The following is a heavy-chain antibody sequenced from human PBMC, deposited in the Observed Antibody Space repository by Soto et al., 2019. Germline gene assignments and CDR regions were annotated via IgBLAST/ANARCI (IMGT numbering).Heavy chain of an antibody. CDR3: ASAGCVGAVAVDY. CDR1: GGSISSGGYS. Sequence: QLQLPESGSGLVKPSQTLSLTCAVSGGSISSGGYSWSWIRQPPVKGLEWIGYIYNGSTYYNPSLTSRVTLSVDRSQNPFSLKLSSVTAADTAVYYWASAGCVGAVAVDYWGQGTLVTVSS. J-gene: IGHJ4*02. D-gene: IGHD6-19*01. CDR2: IYNGST. V-gene: IGHV4-30-2*01.